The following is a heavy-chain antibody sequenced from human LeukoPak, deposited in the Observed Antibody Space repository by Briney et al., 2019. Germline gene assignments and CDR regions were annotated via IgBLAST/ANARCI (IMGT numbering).Heavy chain of an antibody. CDR3: ARDVEMATMSPNFDY. CDR2: ISYDGSNK. J-gene: IGHJ4*02. D-gene: IGHD5-24*01. CDR1: GYTFSNSG. V-gene: IGHV3-30*19. Sequence: GGSLRLSCVASGYTFSNSGLHWVRQAPGKGLDWVAVISYDGSNKYYADSVKGRFTISRDNSKNTLYLQMNSLRAEDTAVYYCARDVEMATMSPNFDYWGQGTLVTVSS.